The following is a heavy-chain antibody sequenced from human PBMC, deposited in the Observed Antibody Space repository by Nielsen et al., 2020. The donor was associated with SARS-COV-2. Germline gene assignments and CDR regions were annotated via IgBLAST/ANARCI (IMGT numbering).Heavy chain of an antibody. V-gene: IGHV3-48*03. CDR2: VSSTGNTI. CDR3: AKPWGDED. CDR1: GFTFSRYG. D-gene: IGHD3-16*01. Sequence: GGSLKLSCAASGFTFSRYGMNWVRQAPGKGLEWVSFVSSTGNTIYYADSVRGRFTISRDNAKNSLYLQMNSLRAEDTAVYYCAKPWGDEDWGQGTTVTVSS. J-gene: IGHJ6*02.